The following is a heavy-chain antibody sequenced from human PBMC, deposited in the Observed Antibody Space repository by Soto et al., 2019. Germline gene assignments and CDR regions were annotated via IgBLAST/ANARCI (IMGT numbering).Heavy chain of an antibody. D-gene: IGHD2-8*01. CDR1: GGSVSNSNYY. V-gene: IGHV4-39*01. CDR2: VYYRGRS. J-gene: IGHJ4*02. Sequence: LSLTCTVSGGSVSNSNYYWGWIRQSPGKGLEWIGSVYYRGRSYSKSSVKSRVSISVDTSKNQFSLNLNSVTASDTAVYYCVSQRTSVLTQAYFDYWGPGALVTVSS. CDR3: VSQRTSVLTQAYFDY.